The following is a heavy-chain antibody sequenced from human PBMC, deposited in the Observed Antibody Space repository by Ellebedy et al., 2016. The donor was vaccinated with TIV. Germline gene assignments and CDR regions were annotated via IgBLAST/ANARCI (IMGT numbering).Heavy chain of an antibody. CDR1: GYSFTNYW. CDR3: ARLASSFPANFDY. J-gene: IGHJ4*02. Sequence: KVSCKGSGYSFTNYWIGWVRQMPGKGLESMGIIYPGDSDTRYSPSFQGQVTISADKSISTAYLQWSSLKASDTAMYYCARLASSFPANFDYWGQGTLVTVSS. V-gene: IGHV5-51*01. CDR2: IYPGDSDT. D-gene: IGHD6-6*01.